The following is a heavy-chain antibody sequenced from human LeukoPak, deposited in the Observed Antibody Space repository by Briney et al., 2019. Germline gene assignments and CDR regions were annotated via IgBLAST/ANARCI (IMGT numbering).Heavy chain of an antibody. D-gene: IGHD2-21*01. CDR3: VRDRIVVATSNWFDP. J-gene: IGHJ5*02. CDR1: GFTFRNYA. Sequence: GGSLRLSCAASGFTFRNYATHWVRQAPGKGLEWVAVISSDGSNKYYADSVKGRFTISRDNSNNTLYLLMNSLRPEDTAVYYCVRDRIVVATSNWFDPWGQGTLVTVSS. V-gene: IGHV3-30*04. CDR2: ISSDGSNK.